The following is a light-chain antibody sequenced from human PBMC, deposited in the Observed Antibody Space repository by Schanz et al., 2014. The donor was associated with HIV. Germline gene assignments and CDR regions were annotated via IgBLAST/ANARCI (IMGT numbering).Light chain of an antibody. Sequence: DIQMTQSPSTLSASIGDGVTITCRASQYISSWLAWYQQKPGQAPKLLIYRASDLEIGVPSRFSGGGAGTEFTLTINSLQPDDFATYYCQQYDIISWTFGLGTKVEIK. CDR3: QQYDIISWT. CDR1: QYISSW. CDR2: RAS. V-gene: IGKV1-5*03. J-gene: IGKJ1*01.